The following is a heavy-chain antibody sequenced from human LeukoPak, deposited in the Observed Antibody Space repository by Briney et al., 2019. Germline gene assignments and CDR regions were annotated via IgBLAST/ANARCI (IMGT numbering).Heavy chain of an antibody. D-gene: IGHD3-10*01. Sequence: SETLSLTCSVSGGSISSYYWSWIRQPPGKGLEWIGFIYYSSTSSYNPSLQRRVAISIDKSKNQLSMHLSCLAAADTAVYYCARSHLWEERWFDPWGQGTLVTVSS. CDR1: GGSISSYY. V-gene: IGHV4-59*01. J-gene: IGHJ5*02. CDR3: ARSHLWEERWFDP. CDR2: IYYSSTS.